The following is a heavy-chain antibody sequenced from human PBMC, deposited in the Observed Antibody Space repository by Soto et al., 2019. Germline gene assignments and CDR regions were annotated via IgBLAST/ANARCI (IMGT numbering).Heavy chain of an antibody. Sequence: QVQLQESGPGLVKPSETLSLTCTVSGGSMTGYFWSWIRQPAGKGLEWIGHVYNSGNTDYNPSLARRITMAVDTSKRQFSLKVKSVTAADTAVYYCARTHWVSGTEYWGQGILVTVSS. D-gene: IGHD6-19*01. CDR2: VYNSGNT. V-gene: IGHV4-4*07. CDR3: ARTHWVSGTEY. J-gene: IGHJ4*02. CDR1: GGSMTGYF.